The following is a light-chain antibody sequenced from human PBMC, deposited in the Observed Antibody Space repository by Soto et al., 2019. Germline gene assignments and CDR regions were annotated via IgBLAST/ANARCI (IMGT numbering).Light chain of an antibody. CDR2: EDN. V-gene: IGLV2-23*01. CDR1: SSDVGSYNL. J-gene: IGLJ3*02. Sequence: QSALTQPASVSGSPGQSITISCTGTSSDVGSYNLVSWYQQHPGKAPKLMLYEDNKRPSGVSNRFSGSKSGNTASLTISGLQAEDEAHYYCCSYAPISTVVFGGGTKVTVL. CDR3: CSYAPISTVV.